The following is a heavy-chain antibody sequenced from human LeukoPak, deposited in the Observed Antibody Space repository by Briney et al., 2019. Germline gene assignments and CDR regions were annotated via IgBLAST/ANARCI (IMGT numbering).Heavy chain of an antibody. Sequence: GGSLRLSCVASGFTFSKSAMSWVRQPPGKGLEWVSAISGSGGSTYYADSVKGRFTISRDNSKNTLYLQMNSLRAEDTAVYYCAKIEGYGDYPYDAFDIWGQGTMVTVSS. D-gene: IGHD4-17*01. CDR2: ISGSGGST. CDR1: GFTFSKSA. J-gene: IGHJ3*02. CDR3: AKIEGYGDYPYDAFDI. V-gene: IGHV3-23*01.